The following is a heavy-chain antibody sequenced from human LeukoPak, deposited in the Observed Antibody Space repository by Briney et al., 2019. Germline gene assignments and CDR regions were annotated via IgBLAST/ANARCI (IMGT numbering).Heavy chain of an antibody. V-gene: IGHV3-23*01. CDR1: GFAFGNYA. Sequence: GGSLRLSCAASGFAFGNYAINWVRQAPGKGLEWVAAISNTGGITLYADSAKGRFSISRDNSRSTLYLQIYSLGAEHTAVYFCAKRASIRRTFDYWGQGTLVNVSS. CDR2: ISNTGGIT. D-gene: IGHD2/OR15-2a*01. J-gene: IGHJ4*02. CDR3: AKRASIRRTFDY.